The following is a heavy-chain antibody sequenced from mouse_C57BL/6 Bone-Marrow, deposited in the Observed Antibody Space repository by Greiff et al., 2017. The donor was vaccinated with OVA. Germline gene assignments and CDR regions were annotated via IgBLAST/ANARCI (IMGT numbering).Heavy chain of an antibody. CDR1: GFTFSSYA. CDR3: ARVGEGGNYFDY. CDR2: ISDGGSYT. V-gene: IGHV5-4*03. D-gene: IGHD2-13*01. Sequence: EVMLVESGGGLVKPGGSLKLSCAASGFTFSSYAMSWVRQTPEKRLEWVATISDGGSYTYYPDNVKGRFTISRDNAKNNLYLQMSHLKSEDTAMYYCARVGEGGNYFDYWGQGTTLTVSS. J-gene: IGHJ2*01.